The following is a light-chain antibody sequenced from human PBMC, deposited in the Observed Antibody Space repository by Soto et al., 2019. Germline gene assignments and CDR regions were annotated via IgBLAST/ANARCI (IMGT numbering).Light chain of an antibody. Sequence: AIRMTQSPSSLSASTGDRVTITCRASQGISSYLAWYQQKPGKAPKLLIYAASTLQSGVPSRLSGSGSGTDFTLTISCLQSEDFATYYCQQYYSYLVTFGPGTKVDIK. CDR2: AAS. V-gene: IGKV1-8*01. CDR3: QQYYSYLVT. J-gene: IGKJ3*01. CDR1: QGISSY.